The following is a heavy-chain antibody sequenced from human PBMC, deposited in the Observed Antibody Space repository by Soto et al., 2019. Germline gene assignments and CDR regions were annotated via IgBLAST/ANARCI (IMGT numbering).Heavy chain of an antibody. Sequence: PGESLKISCKGSGYSFSNYWIGWVRQMPGKGLEWMGIIYPGDSDTRYSPSFLGQVTISADKSISTAYLQWSSLKASDTAMYYCARHPPAVRATTGLDDSGQGTLVTVSS. CDR1: GYSFSNYW. CDR3: ARHPPAVRATTGLDD. V-gene: IGHV5-51*01. CDR2: IYPGDSDT. D-gene: IGHD1-26*01. J-gene: IGHJ4*02.